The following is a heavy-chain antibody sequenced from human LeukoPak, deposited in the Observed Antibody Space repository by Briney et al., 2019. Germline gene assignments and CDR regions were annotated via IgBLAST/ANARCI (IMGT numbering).Heavy chain of an antibody. V-gene: IGHV1-2*02. CDR3: ARESGCDTTNCLAPADWFDP. Sequence: ASVKVSCKTSDYSFSSYGFTWVRQAPGQGLEWMGWISPNSGGTNYAQKFQGRVTMTRDTSINTAYMELSRLTSDDTAVYFCARESGCDTTNCLAPADWFDPWGQGTLVTVSS. CDR1: DYSFSSYG. D-gene: IGHD2-2*01. J-gene: IGHJ5*02. CDR2: ISPNSGGT.